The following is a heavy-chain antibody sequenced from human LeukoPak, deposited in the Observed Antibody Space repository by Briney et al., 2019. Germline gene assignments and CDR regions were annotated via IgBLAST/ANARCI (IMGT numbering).Heavy chain of an antibody. V-gene: IGHV3-7*01. CDR3: ARDLSAVAGTGGTY. D-gene: IGHD6-19*01. CDR1: GFTFSSYW. CDR2: IKKDGSEK. J-gene: IGHJ4*02. Sequence: GGSLRLSCAASGFTFSSYWMSWVRQAPGKGLEWVANIKKDGSEKYYVDSVKGRFTISRDNAKNSLYLQMNSLRAEDTAVYYCARDLSAVAGTGGTYWGQGTLVTVSS.